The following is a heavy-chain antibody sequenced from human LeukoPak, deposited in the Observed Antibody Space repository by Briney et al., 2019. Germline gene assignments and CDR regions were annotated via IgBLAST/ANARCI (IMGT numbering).Heavy chain of an antibody. V-gene: IGHV5-51*04. CDR1: GYSFNTYW. CDR2: IFPDDSDT. J-gene: IGHJ5*01. Sequence: KVSCKGSGYSFNTYWIAWVRQMPGKGLEWMGLIFPDDSDTRYSPSFQGQVTMSADKPISTVYLQWSSLETSDTAIYYCARADSKSLSATWDKWLDPWGPGTLLIVSS. CDR3: ARADSKSLSATWDKWLDP. D-gene: IGHD1-1*01.